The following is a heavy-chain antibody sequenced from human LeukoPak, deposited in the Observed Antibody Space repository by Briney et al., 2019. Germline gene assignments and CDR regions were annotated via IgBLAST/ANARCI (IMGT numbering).Heavy chain of an antibody. J-gene: IGHJ4*02. V-gene: IGHV3-21*01. CDR3: ARAAVAGKNDFDY. Sequence: GGSLRLSCAASGFTFSSYSMNWVRQAPGMGLEWVSSISSSSSYIYYADSVKGRFTISRDNAKNSLYLQMNSLRAEDTAVYYCARAAVAGKNDFDYWGQGTLVTVSS. CDR1: GFTFSSYS. D-gene: IGHD6-19*01. CDR2: ISSSSSYI.